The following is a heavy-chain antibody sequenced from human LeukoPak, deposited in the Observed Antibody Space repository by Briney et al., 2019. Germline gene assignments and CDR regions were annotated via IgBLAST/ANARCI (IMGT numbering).Heavy chain of an antibody. J-gene: IGHJ4*02. CDR3: ARMTPDSPSFDY. D-gene: IGHD2-15*01. CDR1: GFSLSTPEMC. Sequence: SGPALVKPTQTLTLTRTFSGFSLSTPEMCVTWIRQPPGKALEWLARIDWDDVKFYSPSLRTRLTISKDTPKNQMFLRMTNMDPVDTGTYYCARMTPDSPSFDYWGQGALITVSS. V-gene: IGHV2-70*17. CDR2: IDWDDVK.